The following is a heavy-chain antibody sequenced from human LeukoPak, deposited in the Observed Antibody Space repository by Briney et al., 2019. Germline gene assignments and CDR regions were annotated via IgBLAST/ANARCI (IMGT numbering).Heavy chain of an antibody. V-gene: IGHV4-34*01. D-gene: IGHD3-16*01. CDR1: VRSFSVYY. CDR2: NNPRGGT. Sequence: PSQTLSLTCAFSVRSFSVYYWNWIRQPPGNGLEWIGENNPRGGTNYSPSLKSRVTISVNTSTNQFSLKVTPVTAADTAVYYCARGNNRDRLASWGQGTLVTVSS. J-gene: IGHJ4*02. CDR3: ARGNNRDRLAS.